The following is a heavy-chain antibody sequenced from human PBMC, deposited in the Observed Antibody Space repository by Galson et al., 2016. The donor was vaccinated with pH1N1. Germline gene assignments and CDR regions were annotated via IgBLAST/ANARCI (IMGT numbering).Heavy chain of an antibody. CDR2: INQGGSER. D-gene: IGHD2-21*02. CDR3: VRKIGGDSSY. J-gene: IGHJ4*02. CDR1: GFTLSTFW. V-gene: IGHV3-7*03. Sequence: SLRLSCAASGFTLSTFWMSWVRQAPGKGLEWVANINQGGSERHSVDSVKGRFTISSDNAKNSMYLTMNSLRAEDTAVYYCVRKIGGDSSYWGQGVLVTVSS.